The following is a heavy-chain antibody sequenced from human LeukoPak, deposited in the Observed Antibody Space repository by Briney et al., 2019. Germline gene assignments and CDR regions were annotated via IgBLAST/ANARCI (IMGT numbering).Heavy chain of an antibody. CDR2: IVPVVGVS. CDR3: ARGAGIAAAGIRY. CDR1: GGTFSNYG. Sequence: ASVKVSCKATGGTFSNYGISWVRQAPGQGLEWMGRIVPVVGVSNNAQRFQGRLTLTADKSTITAYMELSSLTSEDTAVYYCARGAGIAAAGIRYWGQGTLVTVSS. D-gene: IGHD6-13*01. J-gene: IGHJ4*02. V-gene: IGHV1-69*04.